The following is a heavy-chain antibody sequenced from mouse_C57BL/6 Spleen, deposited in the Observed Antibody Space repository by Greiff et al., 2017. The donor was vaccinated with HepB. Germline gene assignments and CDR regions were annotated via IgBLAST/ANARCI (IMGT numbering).Heavy chain of an antibody. CDR1: GYTFTSYW. CDR2: IDPNSGGT. V-gene: IGHV1-72*01. J-gene: IGHJ1*03. CDR3: ARSYGSSYVDWYFDV. D-gene: IGHD1-1*01. Sequence: QVQLKESGAELVKPGASVKLSCKASGYTFTSYWMHWVKQRPGRGLEWIGRIDPNSGGTKYNEKFKSKATLTVDKPSSTAYMQLSSLTSEDSAVYYCARSYGSSYVDWYFDVWGTGTTVTVSS.